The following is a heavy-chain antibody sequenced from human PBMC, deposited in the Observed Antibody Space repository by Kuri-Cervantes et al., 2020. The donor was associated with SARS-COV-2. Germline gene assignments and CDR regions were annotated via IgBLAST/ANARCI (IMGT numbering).Heavy chain of an antibody. J-gene: IGHJ4*02. V-gene: IGHV1-18*04. CDR1: GYTFNTYG. CDR3: SSAGFDY. Sequence: GESLKISCKTSGYTFNTYGIHWVRQAPGQGLEWMGWISVYSGKTNYTQKVQGRVTMTTDTSTSTAYMRLMSLRSDHSAVYYRSSAGFDYWGQGTLVTVSS. CDR2: ISVYSGKT.